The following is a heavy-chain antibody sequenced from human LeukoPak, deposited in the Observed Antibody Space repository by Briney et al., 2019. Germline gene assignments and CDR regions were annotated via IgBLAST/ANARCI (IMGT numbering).Heavy chain of an antibody. CDR3: ATDPWYSSGRRGGY. CDR2: IIPIFGTA. J-gene: IGHJ4*02. D-gene: IGHD6-19*01. Sequence: SVKVSCKASGGTFSSYAISWVRQAPGQGLEWMGGIIPIFGTADYAQKFQGRVTMTEDTSTDTAYMELSSLRSEDTAAYYCATDPWYSSGRRGGYWGQGTLVTVSS. CDR1: GGTFSSYA. V-gene: IGHV1-69*06.